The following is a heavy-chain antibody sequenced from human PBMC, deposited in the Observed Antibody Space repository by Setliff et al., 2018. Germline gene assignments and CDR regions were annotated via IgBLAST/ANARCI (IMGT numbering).Heavy chain of an antibody. J-gene: IGHJ6*03. CDR3: ARRGWGSSSGDCYSPKGCYYYSMDV. CDR2: IDPANSDT. CDR1: GYSFTKYW. Sequence: PGESLKLSCKAAGYSFTKYWIGWVRQMPGKGLEWRGIIDPANSDTTYSPSFQGQVTVSADKSIGTAYLQWSSLKASDTAIYYCARRGWGSSSGDCYSPKGCYYYSMDVWGKGTTVTVSS. D-gene: IGHD2-21*02. V-gene: IGHV5-51*01.